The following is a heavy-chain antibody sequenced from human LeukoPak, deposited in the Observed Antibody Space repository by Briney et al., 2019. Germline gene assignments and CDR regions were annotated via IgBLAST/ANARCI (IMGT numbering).Heavy chain of an antibody. CDR2: ISAYNGNT. D-gene: IGHD5-24*01. CDR1: GYTFTSYG. V-gene: IGHV1-18*03. Sequence: GASVKVSCKASGYTFTSYGISWVRQAPGQGLEWMGWISAYNGNTNYAQKLQGRVTMTTDTSTSTAYMELSSLRSEDMAVYYCARGTDGYPNGLYYYYGMDVWGQGTTVTVSS. CDR3: ARGTDGYPNGLYYYYGMDV. J-gene: IGHJ6*02.